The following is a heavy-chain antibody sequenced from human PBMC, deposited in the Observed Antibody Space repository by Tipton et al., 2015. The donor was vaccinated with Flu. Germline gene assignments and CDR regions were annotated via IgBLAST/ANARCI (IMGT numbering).Heavy chain of an antibody. D-gene: IGHD6-6*01. J-gene: IGHJ3*01. Sequence: GLVKPSETLSLTCAVYGESLTGYYWSWIRQPPAKGLEWIGQINDSGSTHYSPSLKSRVTMSVDTSKNQFSLKLSSVTAADTAMYYCGRMEYSFGSYFRVDAFDVWGQGSMVTVSS. CDR3: GRMEYSFGSYFRVDAFDV. V-gene: IGHV4-34*01. CDR2: INDSGST. CDR1: GESLTGYY.